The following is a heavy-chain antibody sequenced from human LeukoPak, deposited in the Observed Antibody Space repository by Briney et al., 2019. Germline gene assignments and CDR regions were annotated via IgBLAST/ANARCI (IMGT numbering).Heavy chain of an antibody. CDR3: ARVSGLYYYGSGSPWFDP. V-gene: IGHV4-4*07. J-gene: IGHJ5*02. CDR1: GGSISSYY. CDR2: IYTSGST. D-gene: IGHD3-10*01. Sequence: SETLSLTCTVSGGSISSYYWSWIRQPAGKGLEWIGRIYTSGSTNYNPSLKSRVTMSVDTSKNQFPLKLSSVTAADTAVYYCARVSGLYYYGSGSPWFDPWGQGTLVTVSS.